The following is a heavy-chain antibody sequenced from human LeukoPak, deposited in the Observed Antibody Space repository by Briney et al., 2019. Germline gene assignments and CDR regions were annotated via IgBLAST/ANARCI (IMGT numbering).Heavy chain of an antibody. CDR3: ARRSYSSWFNWFDP. Sequence: KVSCKASGGTFSSYAISWVRQAPGQGLEGMGVIYPGDSDTRYSPSFQGQVTISADKSISTAYLQWSSLKASDTAMYYCARRSYSSWFNWFDPWGQGTLVTVSS. V-gene: IGHV5-51*01. CDR2: IYPGDSDT. CDR1: GGTFSSYA. D-gene: IGHD6-13*01. J-gene: IGHJ5*02.